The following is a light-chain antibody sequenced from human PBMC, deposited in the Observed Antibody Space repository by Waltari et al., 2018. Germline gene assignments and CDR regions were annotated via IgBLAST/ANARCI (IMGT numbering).Light chain of an antibody. CDR3: ISHAGSSAV. Sequence: QSALTQPPSVSGSPGQSVTISCTVTSSPVGAYDFFSWYQQHAGKAPKLIIYDVTTRPSGVPDRFSGSKSGNTASLTVSGLQAQDEADYYCISHAGSSAVFGGGTKLTVL. CDR1: SSPVGAYDF. J-gene: IGLJ2*01. V-gene: IGLV2-8*01. CDR2: DVT.